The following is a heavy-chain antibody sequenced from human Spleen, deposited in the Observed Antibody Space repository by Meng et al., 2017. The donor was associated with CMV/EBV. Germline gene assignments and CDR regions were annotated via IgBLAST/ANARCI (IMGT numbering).Heavy chain of an antibody. Sequence: GGSLRLSCAASGFTVSSNYMSWVRQAPGKGLEWVSVIYSGGTTYYADSVKGRFTISRDNSKNTLYLQMNSLRTEDTAVYYCARLAPAAAGTVTWAFDIWGQGTMVTVSS. CDR2: IYSGGTT. V-gene: IGHV3-53*05. J-gene: IGHJ3*02. CDR3: ARLAPAAAGTVTWAFDI. CDR1: GFTVSSNY. D-gene: IGHD6-13*01.